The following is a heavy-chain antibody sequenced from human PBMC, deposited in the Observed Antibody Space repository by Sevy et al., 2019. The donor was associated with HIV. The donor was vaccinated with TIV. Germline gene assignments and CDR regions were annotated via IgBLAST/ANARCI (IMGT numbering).Heavy chain of an antibody. D-gene: IGHD3-9*01. CDR1: GGSFSGYY. Sequence: SETLSLTCAVYGGSFSGYYWSWIRQPPGKGLEWIGEINHSGSTNYNPSLKSRVTISVDTSKNLFSLKLSSVTAADTAVYYCATVGAFEGYFDDGAFDIWGQGTMVTVSS. J-gene: IGHJ3*02. CDR3: ATVGAFEGYFDDGAFDI. CDR2: INHSGST. V-gene: IGHV4-34*01.